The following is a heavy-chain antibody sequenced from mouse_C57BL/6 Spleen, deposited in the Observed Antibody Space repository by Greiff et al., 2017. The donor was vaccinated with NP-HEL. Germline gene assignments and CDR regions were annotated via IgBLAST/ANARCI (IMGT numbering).Heavy chain of an antibody. CDR3: AVYYGNYEFAY. V-gene: IGHV1-18*01. Sequence: EVQGVESGPELVKPGASVKIPCKASGYTFTDYNMDWVKQSHGKSLEWIGDINPNNGGTIYNQKFKGKATLTVDKSSSTAYMELRSLTSEDTAVYYCAVYYGNYEFAYWGQGTLVTVSA. D-gene: IGHD2-1*01. CDR1: GYTFTDYN. CDR2: INPNNGGT. J-gene: IGHJ3*01.